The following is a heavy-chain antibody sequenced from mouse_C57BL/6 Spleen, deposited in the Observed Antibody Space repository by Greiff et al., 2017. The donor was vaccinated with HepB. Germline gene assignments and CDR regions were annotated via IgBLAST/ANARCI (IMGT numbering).Heavy chain of an antibody. CDR1: GFTFSSYT. Sequence: EVNVVESGGGLVKPGGSLKLSCAASGFTFSSYTMSWVRQTPEKRLEWVATISGGGGNTYYPDSVKGRFTISRDNAKNTLYLQMSSLRSEDTALYYCARHRTGFDYWGQGTTLTVSS. V-gene: IGHV5-9*01. CDR3: ARHRTGFDY. J-gene: IGHJ2*01. CDR2: ISGGGGNT.